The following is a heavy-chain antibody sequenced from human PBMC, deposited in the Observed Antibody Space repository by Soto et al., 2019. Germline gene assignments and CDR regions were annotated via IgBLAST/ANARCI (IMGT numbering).Heavy chain of an antibody. Sequence: QVQLVQSGAEVRKPGASVKVSCKASGYTFTNFHFNWLRQATGQGLEWIGWMNAYSGDTGYAQNFQGRATMTRDASINPAYMEISSLTSDDTAVYYCARGSPGTVDHWGQGTPITVSS. J-gene: IGHJ4*02. D-gene: IGHD3-10*01. CDR2: MNAYSGDT. V-gene: IGHV1-8*02. CDR1: GYTFTNFH. CDR3: ARGSPGTVDH.